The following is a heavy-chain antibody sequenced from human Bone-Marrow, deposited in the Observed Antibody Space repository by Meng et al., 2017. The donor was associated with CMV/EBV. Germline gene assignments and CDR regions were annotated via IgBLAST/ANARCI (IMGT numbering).Heavy chain of an antibody. J-gene: IGHJ5*02. CDR2: IYYSGST. Sequence: SETLSLTCTVPGGSISSSSYYWGWIRQPPGKGLEWIGSIYYSGSTYYNPSLKSRVTISVDTSKNQFSLKLSSVTAADTAVYYCARDSPLASSKFDPWGQGTLVTVSS. V-gene: IGHV4-39*07. CDR1: GGSISSSSYY. D-gene: IGHD3-3*02. CDR3: ARDSPLASSKFDP.